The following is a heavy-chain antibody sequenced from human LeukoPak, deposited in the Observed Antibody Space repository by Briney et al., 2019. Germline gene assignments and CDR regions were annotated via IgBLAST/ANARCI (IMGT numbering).Heavy chain of an antibody. CDR1: GYTFTSYG. V-gene: IGHV1-18*01. J-gene: IGHJ5*02. D-gene: IGHD2-2*01. CDR2: ISAYNGNT. Sequence: ASVKVSCKASGYTFTSYGISWVRQAPGQGLEWMGWISAYNGNTNYAQKLQGRVTMTTDTSTSTAYMELRSLRSDDTAVYYCASPYPYCSSTSCPNWFDPWGQGTLVTVSS. CDR3: ASPYPYCSSTSCPNWFDP.